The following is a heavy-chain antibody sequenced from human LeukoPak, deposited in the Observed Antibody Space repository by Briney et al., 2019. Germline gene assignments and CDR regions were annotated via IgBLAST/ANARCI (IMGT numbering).Heavy chain of an antibody. Sequence: GGSLRLSCAASGFTFRNAWMSWVPQAPGKGLEGGGRFKSKTDGGTTDYAAPVKGRFTISRDDSKNTLYLQMNSLKTEDTAVYYCTTTLGISIAARPEGLFDYWGQGTLVTVSS. CDR3: TTTLGISIAARPEGLFDY. V-gene: IGHV3-15*01. D-gene: IGHD6-6*01. CDR1: GFTFRNAW. J-gene: IGHJ4*02. CDR2: FKSKTDGGTT.